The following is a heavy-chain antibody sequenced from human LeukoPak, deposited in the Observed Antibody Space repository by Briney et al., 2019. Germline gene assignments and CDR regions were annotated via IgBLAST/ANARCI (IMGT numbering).Heavy chain of an antibody. CDR3: AHSRGDYDFWSGYRTSGFDY. CDR2: IYWTDDK. CDR1: GFSLSTSGVG. J-gene: IGHJ4*02. Sequence: SGPTPVNPPQTLTLTCTFSGFSLSTSGVGVGWIRQPPGKALESLAPIYWTDDKRYCPSPKSRLTITRDSSKNQPVPTLTNTDPVDTATYYCAHSRGDYDFWSGYRTSGFDYWGQGTLVTVSS. D-gene: IGHD3-3*01. V-gene: IGHV2-5*01.